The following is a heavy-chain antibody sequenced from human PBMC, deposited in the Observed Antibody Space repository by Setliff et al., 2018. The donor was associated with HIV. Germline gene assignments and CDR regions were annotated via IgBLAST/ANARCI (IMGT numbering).Heavy chain of an antibody. CDR1: GYTFTSFG. D-gene: IGHD4-17*01. CDR2: ISAYNGNT. V-gene: IGHV1-18*01. Sequence: GASVKVSCKASGYTFTSFGISWVRQAPGQGLEWMGRISAYNGNTDHAQKFQGRVTMTTDTATSTAYMEVRSLRSDDTAVYYCARTDYGGNSGGNYFDYWGQGSLVTVSS. CDR3: ARTDYGGNSGGNYFDY. J-gene: IGHJ4*02.